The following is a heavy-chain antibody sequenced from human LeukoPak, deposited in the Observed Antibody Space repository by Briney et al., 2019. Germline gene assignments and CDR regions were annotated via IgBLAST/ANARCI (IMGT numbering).Heavy chain of an antibody. J-gene: IGHJ4*02. CDR2: IIPIFGTA. CDR1: GGTFSSYA. V-gene: IGHV1-69*01. CDR3: ARWGSSGYPYYFDY. Sequence: SVKVSCKASGGTFSSYAISWVRQAPGQGLEWMGGIIPIFGTANYAQKFQGRVTITADESTSTAYMELSSLRSEDTAAYYYARWGSSGYPYYFDYWGQGTLVTVSS. D-gene: IGHD3-22*01.